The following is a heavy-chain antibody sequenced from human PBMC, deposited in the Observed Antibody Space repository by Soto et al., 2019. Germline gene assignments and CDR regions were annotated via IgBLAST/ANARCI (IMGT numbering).Heavy chain of an antibody. CDR1: GCTFSSYA. V-gene: IGHV3-23*01. J-gene: IGHJ4*02. CDR2: ISGSGGST. CDR3: ARVSPHYGDYGKEDY. D-gene: IGHD4-17*01. Sequence: PGGSLRLSCAASGCTFSSYAMSWVRQAPGKGLEWVSAISGSGGSTYYADSVKGRFTISRDNAKNSLYLQMNSLRAEDTAVYYCARVSPHYGDYGKEDYWGQGTLVTVSS.